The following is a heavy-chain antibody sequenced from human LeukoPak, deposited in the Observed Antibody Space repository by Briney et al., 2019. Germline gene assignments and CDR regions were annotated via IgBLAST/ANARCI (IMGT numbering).Heavy chain of an antibody. CDR1: GYTFTSYY. V-gene: IGHV1-46*01. D-gene: IGHD2-21*02. J-gene: IGHJ4*02. CDR3: ARGGIVVVTDDLFDY. Sequence: ASVKVSCKASGYTFTSYYMHWVRQAPGQGLEWMGIINPSGGSTSYAQKFQGRVTMTRDMSTSTVYMELSSLRSEDTAVYYCARGGIVVVTDDLFDYWGQGTLVTVSS. CDR2: INPSGGST.